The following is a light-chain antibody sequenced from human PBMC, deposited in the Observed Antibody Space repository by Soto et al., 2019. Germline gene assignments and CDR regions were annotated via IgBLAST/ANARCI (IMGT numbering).Light chain of an antibody. CDR3: QQGYRSLT. V-gene: IGKV1-39*01. CDR2: AAS. Sequence: DIQMTQSPSSLSASVGDRVTITCRASQSISSYLNWYQQKPGKAPKLLIYAASSLQSGVPSMISGSGSGTDFTLNSSSLQPEEFATYYFQQGYRSLTFGQVTRLEIK. J-gene: IGKJ5*01. CDR1: QSISSY.